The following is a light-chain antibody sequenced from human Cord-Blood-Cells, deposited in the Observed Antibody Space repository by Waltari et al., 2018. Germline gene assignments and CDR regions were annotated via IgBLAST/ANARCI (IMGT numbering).Light chain of an antibody. J-gene: IGLJ3*02. V-gene: IGLV2-8*01. CDR1: RRDVGGYNY. CDR3: SSYAGSNNWV. Sequence: QSALTQPLSASGSPGQSVTISCTGTRRDVGGYNYVSWYQQHPGKAPKLMIYEVSKRPSGVPDRFSGSKSGNTASLTVSGLQAEDEADYYCSSYAGSNNWVFGGGTKLTVL. CDR2: EVS.